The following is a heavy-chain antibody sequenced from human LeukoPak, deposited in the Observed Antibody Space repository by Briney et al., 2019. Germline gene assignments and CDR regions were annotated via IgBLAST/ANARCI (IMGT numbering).Heavy chain of an antibody. J-gene: IGHJ6*02. CDR1: GYTFTSYG. D-gene: IGHD5-24*01. CDR3: ASVYKHGMDV. CDR2: INPSGGST. V-gene: IGHV1-46*01. Sequence: ASVKVSCKASGYTFTSYGISWVRQAPGQGLEWMAIINPSGGSTSHALKFQGRVTMTRDTSASTVYMELSSLRSEDTAVYYCASVYKHGMDVWGQGTTVTVSS.